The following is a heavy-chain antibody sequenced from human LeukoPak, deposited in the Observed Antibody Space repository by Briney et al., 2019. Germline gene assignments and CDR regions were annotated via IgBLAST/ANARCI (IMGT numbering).Heavy chain of an antibody. CDR1: GGSISSYY. Sequence: SETLSLTCTVSGGSISSYYRSWVRQPPGKGLEWIGYIYYGGSTNYNTSSKSRVTISVDTSKNQFSQKLSSVTAADTAVYYCARDRRGYSYGFDDYYYYGMDVWGQGTTVTVSS. CDR2: IYYGGST. V-gene: IGHV4-59*01. D-gene: IGHD5-18*01. J-gene: IGHJ6*02. CDR3: ARDRRGYSYGFDDYYYYGMDV.